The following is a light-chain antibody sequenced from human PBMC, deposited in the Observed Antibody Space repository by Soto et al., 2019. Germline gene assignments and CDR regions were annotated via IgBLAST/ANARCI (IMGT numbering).Light chain of an antibody. CDR3: AGWDDSLNGWV. J-gene: IGLJ3*02. Sequence: QPVLTQPPSASGTPGQRVTISCSGSSSNIGSYTVNWYQQLPGTAPKLLIHTNIQRPSGVPDRFSGSKSGTSASLAISGLQSEDEADYYCAGWDDSLNGWVFGGGTKVTVL. CDR1: SSNIGSYT. CDR2: TNI. V-gene: IGLV1-44*01.